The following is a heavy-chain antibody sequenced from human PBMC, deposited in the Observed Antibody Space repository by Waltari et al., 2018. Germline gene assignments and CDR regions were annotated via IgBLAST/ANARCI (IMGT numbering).Heavy chain of an antibody. D-gene: IGHD6-19*01. Sequence: QVQLVESGGGVVQPGKSLTLSCAASGFTLSSYAMHWVRQAPGKGLEWMSGISSDGTKKYYGDSVRGRFTVSRDNSKNTLFLQMNSLRPDDTAIYFCARARLIVAGVGDFWGQGTRVTVS. J-gene: IGHJ4*02. CDR3: ARARLIVAGVGDF. V-gene: IGHV3-30-3*01. CDR1: GFTLSSYA. CDR2: ISSDGTKK.